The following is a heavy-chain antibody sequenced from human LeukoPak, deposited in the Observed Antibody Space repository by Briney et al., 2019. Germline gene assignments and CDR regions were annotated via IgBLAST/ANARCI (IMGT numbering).Heavy chain of an antibody. CDR1: GFTFSSYS. CDR3: ARGRVTMVRGATHYYYYGMDV. V-gene: IGHV3-21*01. Sequence: AGGSLRLSCAAAGFTFSSYSMNWVRQAPGKGLEWVSSISSSSSYIYYADSVKGRFTISRDNAKNSLYLQMNSLRAEDTAVYDCARGRVTMVRGATHYYYYGMDVWGQGTTVTVSS. D-gene: IGHD3-10*01. J-gene: IGHJ6*02. CDR2: ISSSSSYI.